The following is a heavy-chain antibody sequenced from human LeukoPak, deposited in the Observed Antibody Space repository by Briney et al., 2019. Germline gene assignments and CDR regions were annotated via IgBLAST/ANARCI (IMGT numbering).Heavy chain of an antibody. Sequence: SETLSLTCSIFGDSINKSAFYWGWIRQSPGKGLEWIGSRYETGSTFQNPSLKSRVAISVDTSKNQFFLNLTSATAADTAVYFCARHYGLNHYDSTALEYWGQGILVTVSS. V-gene: IGHV4-39*01. CDR1: GDSINKSAFY. CDR2: RYETGST. CDR3: ARHYGLNHYDSTALEY. J-gene: IGHJ4*02. D-gene: IGHD3-22*01.